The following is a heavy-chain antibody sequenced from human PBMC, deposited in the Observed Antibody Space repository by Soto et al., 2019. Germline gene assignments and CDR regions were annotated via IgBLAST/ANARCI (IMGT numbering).Heavy chain of an antibody. Sequence: GGSLRLSCAASGFPFSDYYMSWIRQAPGKGLEWVSYISSSGSTIYYADSVKGRFTISRDNAKNSLYLQMNSLRAEDTAVYYCARPTSPYSNYTDYWGQGTLVTVSS. D-gene: IGHD4-4*01. CDR3: ARPTSPYSNYTDY. CDR1: GFPFSDYY. CDR2: ISSSGSTI. V-gene: IGHV3-11*01. J-gene: IGHJ4*02.